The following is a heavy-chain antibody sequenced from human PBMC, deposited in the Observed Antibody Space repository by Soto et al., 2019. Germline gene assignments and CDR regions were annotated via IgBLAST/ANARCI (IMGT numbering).Heavy chain of an antibody. J-gene: IGHJ4*02. CDR1: GGTFSSFL. CDR3: ARNRGDYGDYFDN. D-gene: IGHD4-17*01. CDR2: IIPMFGTV. V-gene: IGHV1-69*06. Sequence: QVQLVQSGAEVKKPGSSVKVSCKASGGTFSSFLISWVRQAPGQGLEWMGGIIPMFGTVNYAQNFQGRVTITADKSTTTAYMELSSLRSEDTAMCYCARNRGDYGDYFDNWGQGTLVTVSS.